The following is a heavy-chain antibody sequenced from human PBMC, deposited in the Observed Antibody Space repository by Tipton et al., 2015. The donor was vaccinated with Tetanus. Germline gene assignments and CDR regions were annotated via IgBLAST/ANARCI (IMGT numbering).Heavy chain of an antibody. J-gene: IGHJ4*02. D-gene: IGHD6-19*01. V-gene: IGHV3-23*01. CDR1: GFAFSTYA. CDR2: LSGSGATT. Sequence: SLRLSCAASGFAFSTYAMTWVRQAPGKGLEWVSTLSGSGATTYYTDSVKGRFTISRDNSHNTLYLQMDSLRVEDTAVYYCAKDGLPGGRVAGIRYFDSRGQGALFAVSP. CDR3: AKDGLPGGRVAGIRYFDS.